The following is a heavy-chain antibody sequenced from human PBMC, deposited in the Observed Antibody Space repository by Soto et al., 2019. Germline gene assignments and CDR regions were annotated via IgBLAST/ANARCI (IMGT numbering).Heavy chain of an antibody. J-gene: IGHJ5*02. D-gene: IGHD3-9*01. CDR2: IYYSGST. CDR3: ARRVLTGYSFLWFDP. CDR1: GGSISSSSYY. V-gene: IGHV4-39*01. Sequence: QLQLQESGPGLVKPSETLSLTCTVSGGSISSSSYYWGWIRQPPGKGLEWIGTIYYSGSTYYNPSLQSRVTISVDTSKNQFSLMLSSVTAADTAVYYCARRVLTGYSFLWFDPWGQGTLVTVSS.